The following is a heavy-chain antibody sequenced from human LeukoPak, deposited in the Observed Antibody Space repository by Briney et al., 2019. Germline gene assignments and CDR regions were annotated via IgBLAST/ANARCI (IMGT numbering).Heavy chain of an antibody. Sequence: SETLSLTCAVSGGSFSGYYWSWIRQPPGKGLEWIGEINHSGSTNYNPSLKSRVTISVDTSKNQFSLKLSSVTAADTAVYYCARGGNIVATINYWGQGTLVTVSS. CDR1: GGSFSGYY. CDR3: ARGGNIVATINY. D-gene: IGHD5-12*01. V-gene: IGHV4-34*01. CDR2: INHSGST. J-gene: IGHJ4*02.